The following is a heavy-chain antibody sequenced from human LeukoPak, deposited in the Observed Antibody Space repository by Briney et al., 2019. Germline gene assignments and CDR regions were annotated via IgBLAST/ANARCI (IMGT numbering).Heavy chain of an antibody. D-gene: IGHD3-22*01. Sequence: GGSLRPSCAASGFTFSDYYMSWVRQAPGKGLEWVSYISSSSSTIYYADSVKGRFTISRDNAKNSLYLQMNSLRAEDTAVYYCARDIYYDSSGYYGSVYWGQGTLVTVSS. CDR1: GFTFSDYY. V-gene: IGHV3-11*04. CDR2: ISSSSSTI. CDR3: ARDIYYDSSGYYGSVY. J-gene: IGHJ4*02.